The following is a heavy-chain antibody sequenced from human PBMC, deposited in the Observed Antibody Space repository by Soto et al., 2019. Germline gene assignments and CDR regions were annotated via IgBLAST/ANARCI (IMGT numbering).Heavy chain of an antibody. Sequence: SLRLSCAASGFTFDSCAMSWVRQAPGKGLDWVSSISGSGKSTYYGDSVKGRFTISRDSSKSTLYLQMHSLRAEDTAVYYCAKDPSFYRGYFDYWGQGSLVTVSS. J-gene: IGHJ4*02. CDR2: ISGSGKST. CDR3: AKDPSFYRGYFDY. V-gene: IGHV3-23*01. CDR1: GFTFDSCA. D-gene: IGHD2-2*01.